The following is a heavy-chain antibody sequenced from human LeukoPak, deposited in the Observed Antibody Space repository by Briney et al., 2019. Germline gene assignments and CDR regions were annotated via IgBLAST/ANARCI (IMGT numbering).Heavy chain of an antibody. D-gene: IGHD5-18*01. J-gene: IGHJ4*02. V-gene: IGHV4-30-4*01. CDR3: ARVVDTGEFGY. Sequence: SETLSLTCTVSGGSISSGDYYWSWIRQPPGKGLEWIGYIYYSGSTYYNPSLKSRVTISVDTSKNQFSLKLSSVTAADMAVYYCARVVDTGEFGYWGQGTLVTVSS. CDR1: GGSISSGDYY. CDR2: IYYSGST.